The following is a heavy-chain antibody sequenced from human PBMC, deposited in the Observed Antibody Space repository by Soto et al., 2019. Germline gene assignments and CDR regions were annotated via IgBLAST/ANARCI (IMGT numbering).Heavy chain of an antibody. V-gene: IGHV1-69*12. J-gene: IGHJ4*02. D-gene: IGHD4-17*01. CDR3: ARVFARTTVVTAYYFAY. CDR1: GGTFSSYA. CDR2: IIPIFGTA. Sequence: QVQLVQSGAEVKKPGSSVKVSCKASGGTFSSYAISWVRQAPGQGLEWMGGIIPIFGTANYAQKFQGRVTITADESTSTAYMELSSLRSEDTAVYYCARVFARTTVVTAYYFAYWGQGTLVTVSS.